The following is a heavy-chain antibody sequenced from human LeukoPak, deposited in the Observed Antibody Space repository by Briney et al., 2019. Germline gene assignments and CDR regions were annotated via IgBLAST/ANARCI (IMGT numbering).Heavy chain of an antibody. J-gene: IGHJ4*02. Sequence: ASVKVSCKASGYTFTGYYMHWVRQAPGQGLEWMGRINPNSGGTNYAQKFQGRVTMTRDTSISTAYMELSRLRSDDTAVYYCARGRYSSGWLIYCGQGTLVTVSS. V-gene: IGHV1-2*06. CDR2: INPNSGGT. D-gene: IGHD6-13*01. CDR1: GYTFTGYY. CDR3: ARGRYSSGWLIY.